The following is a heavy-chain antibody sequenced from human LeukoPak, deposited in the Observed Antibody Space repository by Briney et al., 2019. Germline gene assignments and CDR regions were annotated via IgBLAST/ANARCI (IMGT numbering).Heavy chain of an antibody. Sequence: GGSLRLSCAASGFTVSSNYMSWVRQAPGKGLEWVSVIYSGGRTNYADSVRGRFTISRDNSKNTLYLQMNSLRAEDTAVYYCAGGSGFRPFFGYWGQGTLVTVSS. CDR1: GFTVSSNY. J-gene: IGHJ4*02. V-gene: IGHV3-66*01. CDR2: IYSGGRT. D-gene: IGHD3-10*01. CDR3: AGGSGFRPFFGY.